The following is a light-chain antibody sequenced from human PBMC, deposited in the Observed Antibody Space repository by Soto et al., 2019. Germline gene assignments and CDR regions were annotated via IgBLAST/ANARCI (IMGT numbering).Light chain of an antibody. CDR1: QSVSSSY. CDR3: QQYGSSPCT. CDR2: GAS. V-gene: IGKV3-20*01. J-gene: IGKJ2*02. Sequence: EIVLTQSPGTLSLSPGERATLSCRASQSVSSSYLAWYQQKPGQAPRLLIYGASSRATGFPDRFSGSGSGTDFTVTISRLEPGDFAVYYCQQYGSSPCTFGQGTKLEIK.